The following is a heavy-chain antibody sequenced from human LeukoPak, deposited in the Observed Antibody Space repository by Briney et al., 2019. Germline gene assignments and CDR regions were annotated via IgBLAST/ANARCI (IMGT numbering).Heavy chain of an antibody. Sequence: QPGGSLRLSCAASGFTFSSYAMSWVRQAPGKGLEWVSAISGSGGSTYYADSVKGRFTISRDNSKNTLYLQMNSLRAEDTAVYYCAKNLVPPLGIAAAGHYSFDYWGQGTLVTVSS. CDR3: AKNLVPPLGIAAAGHYSFDY. CDR1: GFTFSSYA. J-gene: IGHJ4*02. CDR2: ISGSGGST. V-gene: IGHV3-23*01. D-gene: IGHD6-13*01.